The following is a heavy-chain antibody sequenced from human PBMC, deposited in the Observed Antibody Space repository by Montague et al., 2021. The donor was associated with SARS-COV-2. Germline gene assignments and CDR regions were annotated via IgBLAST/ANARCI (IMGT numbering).Heavy chain of an antibody. V-gene: IGHV4-39*07. Sequence: SETLSLTCTVSGGSISSSSYYWGWIRQPPGKGLEWIGSIYYSGSTYYXPSLKSRVTTSVDTSKNQFSLKLSSVTAADTAVYYCARVGRQQLVRLSGMDVWGQGTTVTVSS. J-gene: IGHJ6*02. CDR1: GGSISSSSYY. D-gene: IGHD6-13*01. CDR3: ARVGRQQLVRLSGMDV. CDR2: IYYSGST.